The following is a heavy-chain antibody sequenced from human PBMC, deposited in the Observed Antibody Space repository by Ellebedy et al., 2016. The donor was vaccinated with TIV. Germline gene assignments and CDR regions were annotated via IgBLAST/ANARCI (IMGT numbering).Heavy chain of an antibody. CDR3: ARVGSYFGYYYYGMDV. V-gene: IGHV1-69*13. CDR2: IIPIFGTA. Sequence: ASVKVSCKASGFTFTGYHMHWLRQARGQGLEWMGGIIPIFGTANYAQKFQGRVTITADESTSTAYMELSSLRSEDTAVYYCARVGSYFGYYYYGMDVWGQGTTVTVSS. D-gene: IGHD1-26*01. J-gene: IGHJ6*02. CDR1: GFTFTGYH.